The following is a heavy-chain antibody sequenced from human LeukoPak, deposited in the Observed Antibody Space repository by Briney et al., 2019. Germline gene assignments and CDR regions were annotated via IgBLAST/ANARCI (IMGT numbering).Heavy chain of an antibody. CDR3: ARDPGRRGGFDA. CDR2: ISTYNGNT. J-gene: IGHJ4*02. D-gene: IGHD3-10*01. Sequence: ASVKVSCKASGGTFSSYAISWVRQAPGQGLEWVGWISTYNGNTNSADKLQGRVTLTRDTSTSTAYMEMRSLRSDDTALYYCARDPGRRGGFDAWGQGTLVTVSS. V-gene: IGHV1-18*01. CDR1: GGTFSSYA.